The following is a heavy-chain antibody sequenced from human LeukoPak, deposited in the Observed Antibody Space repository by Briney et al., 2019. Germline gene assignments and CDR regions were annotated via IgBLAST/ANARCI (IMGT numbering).Heavy chain of an antibody. J-gene: IGHJ1*01. Sequence: AGGSLRLSCAASGFTFSTYWMHWVRQAPGKGLVWVSRINGDGSSTNYADSVKGRSTISRDNPKNTLYLQINSLRAEDTAVYYCAAYDSSGYATKYFQHWGQGTLVTVSS. D-gene: IGHD3-22*01. CDR2: INGDGSST. CDR3: AAYDSSGYATKYFQH. V-gene: IGHV3-74*01. CDR1: GFTFSTYW.